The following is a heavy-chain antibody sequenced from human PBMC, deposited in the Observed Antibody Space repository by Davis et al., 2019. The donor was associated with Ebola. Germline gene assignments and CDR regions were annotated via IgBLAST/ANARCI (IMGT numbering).Heavy chain of an antibody. D-gene: IGHD6-13*01. CDR2: IIPIFGTA. J-gene: IGHJ4*02. CDR1: GGTFSSYA. V-gene: IGHV1-69*13. Sequence: SVKVSCKASGGTFSSYAISWVRQAPGQGLEWMGGIIPIFGTANYAQKFQGRVPITADESTSTAYMDVSSLSSEDTAVYYCAREGVLTFDYWGQGTLVTVSS. CDR3: AREGVLTFDY.